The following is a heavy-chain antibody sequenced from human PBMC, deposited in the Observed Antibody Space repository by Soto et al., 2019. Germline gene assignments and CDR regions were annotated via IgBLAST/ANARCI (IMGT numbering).Heavy chain of an antibody. CDR1: GCSFTRNNW. D-gene: IGHD1-7*01. J-gene: IGHJ4*02. CDR2: IYRTGST. CDR3: ASRDPGTSVDY. Sequence: SETLSLTCAVSGCSFTRNNWWTWVRQPPGQGLEWIGEIYRTGSTNYNPSLKSRVTISLDKSENQFSLKVTSLTAADTAVYYCASRDPGTSVDYWGQGTLVTVS. V-gene: IGHV4-4*02.